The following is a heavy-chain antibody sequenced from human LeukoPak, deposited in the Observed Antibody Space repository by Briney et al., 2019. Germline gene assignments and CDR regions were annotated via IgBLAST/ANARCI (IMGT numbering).Heavy chain of an antibody. Sequence: PGGSLRLSCAASGFTFDDYAMNWVRQAPGKGLEWVSYISSSSSTIYYADSVKGRFTISRDNAKNSLYLQMNSLRAEDTAVYYCASISNAPNNDAFDIWGQGTMVTVSS. J-gene: IGHJ3*02. CDR3: ASISNAPNNDAFDI. D-gene: IGHD1-14*01. CDR1: GFTFDDYA. V-gene: IGHV3-48*04. CDR2: ISSSSSTI.